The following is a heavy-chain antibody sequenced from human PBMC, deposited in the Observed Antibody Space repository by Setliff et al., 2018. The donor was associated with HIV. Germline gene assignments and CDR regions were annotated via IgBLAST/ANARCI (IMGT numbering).Heavy chain of an antibody. CDR3: TRPYYYASGSYDY. V-gene: IGHV3-30*03. CDR2: ISYDGTNE. CDR1: GFTFNTYA. D-gene: IGHD3-10*01. J-gene: IGHJ4*02. Sequence: PGGSLRLSCAASGFTFNTYAMHWVRQAPGKGLEWVAVISYDGTNEYYADSVKGRFTISRDNYKNTVFLQMNSLRVDDSALYYCTRPYYYASGSYDYWGQGTLVTVSS.